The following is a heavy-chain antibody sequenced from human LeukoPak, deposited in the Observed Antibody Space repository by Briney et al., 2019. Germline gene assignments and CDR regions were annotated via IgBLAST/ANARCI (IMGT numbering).Heavy chain of an antibody. V-gene: IGHV3-20*04. CDR1: GFTFDDYG. Sequence: GGSLRLSCAASGFTFDDYGMSWVRQAPGKGLEWVSGINWNGGSTGYADSVKGRFTISRDNAKNSLYLQMNSLRAEDTALYYCARGHSEAYYDILIALIFFDYWGQGTLVTVSS. J-gene: IGHJ4*02. D-gene: IGHD3-9*01. CDR3: ARGHSEAYYDILIALIFFDY. CDR2: INWNGGST.